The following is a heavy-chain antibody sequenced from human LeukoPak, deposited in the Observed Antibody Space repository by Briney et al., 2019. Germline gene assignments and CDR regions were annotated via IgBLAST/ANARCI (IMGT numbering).Heavy chain of an antibody. Sequence: GGSLRLSCAASGFTFSSYSMNWVRQAPGKGLEWVSSISISSSYIYYADSVKGRFTISRDNAKNSLYLQMNSLRAEDTAVYYCARSGYSHSWDYWGQGTLVIVSS. CDR2: ISISSSYI. CDR1: GFTFSSYS. J-gene: IGHJ4*02. V-gene: IGHV3-21*01. CDR3: ARSGYSHSWDY. D-gene: IGHD1-26*01.